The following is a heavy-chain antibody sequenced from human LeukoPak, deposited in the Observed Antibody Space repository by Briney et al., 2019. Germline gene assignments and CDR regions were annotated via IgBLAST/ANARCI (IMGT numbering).Heavy chain of an antibody. CDR1: GFIFSSNW. D-gene: IGHD7-27*01. Sequence: GGSLRLSCAGSGFIFSSNWMSWVRQAPGKGLEWVANIKQDGSEKYYVDSVKGRFTLSRDNAKNSVFLQMNSLRAVDSAVYYCAIIGDHTNAFDIWGQGTMVTVSS. J-gene: IGHJ3*02. V-gene: IGHV3-7*01. CDR3: AIIGDHTNAFDI. CDR2: IKQDGSEK.